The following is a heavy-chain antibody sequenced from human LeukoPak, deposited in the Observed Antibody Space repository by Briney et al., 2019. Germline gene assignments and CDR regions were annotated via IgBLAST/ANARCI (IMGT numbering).Heavy chain of an antibody. CDR3: AKLAASETGEGS. Sequence: ASVKVSCTASGYTFTSNHIHCVRQAPGQGLEWMGVINPSGDSTSYAQKFQGRVTMTRDTSTSTVYMELCSLRSEDTAIYYCAKLAASETGEGSWGQGTLVTVSS. V-gene: IGHV1-46*01. CDR2: INPSGDST. CDR1: GYTFTSNH. D-gene: IGHD6-13*01. J-gene: IGHJ5*02.